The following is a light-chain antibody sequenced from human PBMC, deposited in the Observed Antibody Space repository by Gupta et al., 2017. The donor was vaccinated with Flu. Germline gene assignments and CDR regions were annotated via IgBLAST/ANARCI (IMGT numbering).Light chain of an antibody. CDR3: STYAGSNTVV. Sequence: QSALTQTSSVSGSPGKSVTIYCTGSSGDVGAYTYVSWYPQHTGKAPRLILYDVYMRPSGVPDRFSASKSGITASLTIAGLQAEDDCEYRCSTYAGSNTVVFGGGTKLTVL. CDR1: SGDVGAYTY. CDR2: DVY. V-gene: IGLV2-11*01. J-gene: IGLJ3*02.